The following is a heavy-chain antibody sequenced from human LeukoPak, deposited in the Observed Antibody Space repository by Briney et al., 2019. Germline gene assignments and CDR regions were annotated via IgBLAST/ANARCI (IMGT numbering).Heavy chain of an antibody. J-gene: IGHJ4*02. D-gene: IGHD2-21*01. CDR2: INPNNGDT. CDR3: ASYPRNIPTPPFDY. V-gene: IGHV1-2*02. Sequence: ASVKVSCKASGYTFTAQYIHWVRQAPGQGLEWMGWINPNNGDTKYEQSFLGRVTMTRDTSTTTAYLELRSLRSDDTAVYFCASYPRNIPTPPFDYWGQGTLVTVSS. CDR1: GYTFTAQY.